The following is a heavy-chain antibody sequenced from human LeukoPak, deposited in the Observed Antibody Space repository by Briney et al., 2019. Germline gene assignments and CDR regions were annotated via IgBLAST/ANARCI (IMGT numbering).Heavy chain of an antibody. CDR1: GGSISIGGYY. D-gene: IGHD5-18*01. CDR2: IYYSGST. Sequence: SETLSLTCTVSGGSISIGGYYWSWIRQHPGKGLEWIGYIYYSGSTYYSPSLKSRVTISVDTSKNQFSLKLSSVTAADTAVYYCARVGGSVGYSYRSTGHFDYWGQGTLVTVSS. J-gene: IGHJ4*02. V-gene: IGHV4-31*03. CDR3: ARVGGSVGYSYRSTGHFDY.